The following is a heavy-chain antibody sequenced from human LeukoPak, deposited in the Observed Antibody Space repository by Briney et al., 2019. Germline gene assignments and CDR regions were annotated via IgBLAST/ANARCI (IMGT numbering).Heavy chain of an antibody. D-gene: IGHD3-16*01. CDR2: INANNGNI. J-gene: IGHJ4*02. CDR3: AREGLGELTLDY. V-gene: IGHV1-18*04. Sequence: ASVKVSCKASGYTFTKYGVSWVRQAPGQGLEWIGWINANNGNINYAQNLQGRVTVTTDTSTSTAYMELRSLRSDDTAVYYCAREGLGELTLDYWGQGTLVTVSS. CDR1: GYTFTKYG.